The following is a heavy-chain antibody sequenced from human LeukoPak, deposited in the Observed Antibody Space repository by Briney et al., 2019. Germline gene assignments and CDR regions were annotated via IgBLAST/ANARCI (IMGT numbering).Heavy chain of an antibody. CDR3: ARLGPLRYFDWLLETSNFDY. J-gene: IGHJ4*02. Sequence: PSETLSLTCAVYGGSFSGYYWSWIRQPPAKGLELIGEINHSGSTNYNPSLKSRVTISVDTSKNQFSLKLSSVTAADTAVYYCARLGPLRYFDWLLETSNFDYWGQGTLVTVSS. CDR1: GGSFSGYY. D-gene: IGHD3-9*01. CDR2: INHSGST. V-gene: IGHV4-34*01.